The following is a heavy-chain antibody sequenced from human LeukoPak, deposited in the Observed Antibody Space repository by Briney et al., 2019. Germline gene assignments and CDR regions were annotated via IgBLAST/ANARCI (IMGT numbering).Heavy chain of an antibody. CDR3: ARVKRYYYDSSGYYDY. Sequence: GGSLRLSCAASGFTFSSYDMHWVRQATGKGLEWVSAIGTVGDTYYPGSVKGRFTISRENAKNSLYLQMNSLRAGDTAVYYCARVKRYYYDSSGYYDYWGQGTLVTVSS. D-gene: IGHD3-22*01. CDR1: GFTFSSYD. CDR2: IGTVGDT. J-gene: IGHJ4*02. V-gene: IGHV3-13*01.